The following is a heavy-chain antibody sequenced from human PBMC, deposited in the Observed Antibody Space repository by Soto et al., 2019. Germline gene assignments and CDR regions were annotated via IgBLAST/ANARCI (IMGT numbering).Heavy chain of an antibody. D-gene: IGHD3-3*01. CDR2: ISGSGGST. J-gene: IGHJ6*02. Sequence: HPGGSLRLSCSASGFTFSSYAMSWVRQAPGKGLEWVSAISGSGGSTYYADSVKGRFTISRDNSKNTLYLQMNSLRAEDTAVYYCAKTCGVFGCAYGMDVWGQGTTVTVSS. V-gene: IGHV3-23*01. CDR1: GFTFSSYA. CDR3: AKTCGVFGCAYGMDV.